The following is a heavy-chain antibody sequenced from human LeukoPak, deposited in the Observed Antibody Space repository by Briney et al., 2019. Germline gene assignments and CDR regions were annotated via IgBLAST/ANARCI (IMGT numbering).Heavy chain of an antibody. CDR2: IYSGGST. CDR3: ARDRVYQLPYTYYYYGMDV. D-gene: IGHD2-2*02. Sequence: GGSLRLSCAASGFTVSSNYMSWVRQAPGKGLEWVSVIYSGGSTYYADSVKGRFTISRDNSKNTLYLQMNSLRAEDTAVYYCARDRVYQLPYTYYYYGMDVWGQGTTATVSS. V-gene: IGHV3-66*01. CDR1: GFTVSSNY. J-gene: IGHJ6*02.